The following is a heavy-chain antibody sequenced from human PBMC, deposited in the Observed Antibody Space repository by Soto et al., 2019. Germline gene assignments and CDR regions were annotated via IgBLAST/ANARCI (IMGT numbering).Heavy chain of an antibody. J-gene: IGHJ5*02. V-gene: IGHV1-69*02. CDR1: GGTFSSYT. Sequence: ASVKVSCKASGGTFSSYTISWVRQAPGQGLEWMGRIIPILGIANYAQKFQGRVTITADKSTSTAYMELSSLRSEDTAVYYCASSLGYGSGGSCDSFTWFDPWGKGSLVPVSS. D-gene: IGHD2-15*01. CDR3: ASSLGYGSGGSCDSFTWFDP. CDR2: IIPILGIA.